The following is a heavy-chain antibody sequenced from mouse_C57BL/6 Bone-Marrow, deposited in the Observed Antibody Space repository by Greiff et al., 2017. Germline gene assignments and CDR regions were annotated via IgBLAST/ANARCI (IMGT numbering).Heavy chain of an antibody. J-gene: IGHJ2*01. D-gene: IGHD2-4*01. CDR2: IDPETGGT. Sequence: VQLQQSGAELVRPGASVTLSCKASGYTFTDYEMHWVKQTPVHGLELIGAIDPETGGTAYNQKFKGKAILTADKSSSTAYMELRSLTSADSAVYYCTRGGMITTKYYFDYWGQGTTLTVSS. CDR3: TRGGMITTKYYFDY. CDR1: GYTFTDYE. V-gene: IGHV1-15*01.